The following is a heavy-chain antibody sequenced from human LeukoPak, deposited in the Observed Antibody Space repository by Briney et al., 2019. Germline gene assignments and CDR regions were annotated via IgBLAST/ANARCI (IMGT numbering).Heavy chain of an antibody. CDR3: ARGYCSGGSCYSYYYYNYMDV. CDR1: GGSIISYY. V-gene: IGHV4-59*12. J-gene: IGHJ6*03. D-gene: IGHD2-15*01. Sequence: SETLSLTCTVSGGSIISYYWSWIRQPPGKGLEWIGYIYYSGSTNYNPSLKSRVTISVDTSKNQFSLKLSSVTAADTAVYYCARGYCSGGSCYSYYYYNYMDVWGKGTTVTVSS. CDR2: IYYSGST.